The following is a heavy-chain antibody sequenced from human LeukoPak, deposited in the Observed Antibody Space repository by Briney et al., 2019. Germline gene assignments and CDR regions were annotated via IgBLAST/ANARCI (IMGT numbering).Heavy chain of an antibody. Sequence: QPGGSLRLSCAASEFTFSAHWMHWVRHVPGKGLVYIAYIDNDGTNTNYADSVKGRFTISRDNAKNTLYLQMNSLRVEDTAVYYCVRDRPHNCFDPWGQGTLVTVSS. CDR1: EFTFSAHW. J-gene: IGHJ5*02. CDR3: VRDRPHNCFDP. D-gene: IGHD6-6*01. V-gene: IGHV3-74*01. CDR2: IDNDGTNT.